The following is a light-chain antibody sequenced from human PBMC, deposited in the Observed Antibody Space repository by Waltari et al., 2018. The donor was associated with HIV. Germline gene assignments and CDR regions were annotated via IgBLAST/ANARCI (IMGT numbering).Light chain of an antibody. Sequence: QSALTQPRSVSGSPGQSVTISCTGTSSDVGGYKYVSWYQQHPAKDPNLMIDDVTTRPDGVPYLFSGAQSVNPSSLTISGLEADDEAYYYCCSYAGSYTVVFGGGTKLTVL. J-gene: IGLJ3*02. CDR3: CSYAGSYTVV. V-gene: IGLV2-11*01. CDR1: SSDVGGYKY. CDR2: DVT.